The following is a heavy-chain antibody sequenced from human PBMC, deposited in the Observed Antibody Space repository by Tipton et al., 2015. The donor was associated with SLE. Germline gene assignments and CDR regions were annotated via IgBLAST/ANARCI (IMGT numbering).Heavy chain of an antibody. Sequence: TLSLTCTVSGGSFSRSSYYWGWIRQPPGKGLEWIGSIYYSGSTYYIPSLKSRITISVDTSKNQFSLRLSSATAADTALYYCASLTVIPAAMSFDYWGLGTLVTVSS. CDR3: ASLTVIPAAMSFDY. J-gene: IGHJ4*02. CDR2: IYYSGST. CDR1: GGSFSRSSYY. D-gene: IGHD2-2*01. V-gene: IGHV4-39*01.